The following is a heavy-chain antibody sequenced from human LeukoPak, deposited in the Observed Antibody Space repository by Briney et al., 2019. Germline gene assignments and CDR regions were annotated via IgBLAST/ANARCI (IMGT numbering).Heavy chain of an antibody. CDR3: ARPRVAGSFDY. Sequence: ASVKVSCKTSGYTFTSYGISWVRQAPGQGLEWMGWISGYNANTNYAQKLRGRVTMTTDTSTSTVYMELRSLRSDDTAVHYCARPRVAGSFDYWGQGTLVTVSS. CDR2: ISGYNANT. CDR1: GYTFTSYG. J-gene: IGHJ4*02. V-gene: IGHV1-18*01. D-gene: IGHD6-19*01.